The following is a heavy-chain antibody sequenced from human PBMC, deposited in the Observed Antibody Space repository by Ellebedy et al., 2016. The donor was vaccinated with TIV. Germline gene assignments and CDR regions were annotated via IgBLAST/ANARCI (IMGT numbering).Heavy chain of an antibody. CDR2: IDWDDAK. D-gene: IGHD2-21*01. CDR1: GFSLSTSGMC. V-gene: IGHV2-70*11. CDR3: ARTDCDLDAFDV. Sequence: SGPTLVKPTQTLTLTCTFSGFSLSTSGMCVSWIRQPPGKALAWLARIDWDDAKYYNTYLKTRLTISKDTSTNQVVLTMTNMDPGDTATYYCARTDCDLDAFDVWGQGSMVTVSS. J-gene: IGHJ3*01.